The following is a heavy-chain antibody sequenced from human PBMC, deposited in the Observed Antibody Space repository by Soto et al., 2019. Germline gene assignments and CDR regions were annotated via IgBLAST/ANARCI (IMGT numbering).Heavy chain of an antibody. Sequence: PSETLSLTCAVYGGSFSGYYWSWIRQPPGKGLEWIGEINHSGSTNYNPSLKSRVTISVDTSKNQFSLKLSSVTAADTAVYYCASCRVRGVTAWFDPWGQGTLVTVSS. CDR2: INHSGST. CDR3: ASCRVRGVTAWFDP. D-gene: IGHD3-10*01. V-gene: IGHV4-34*01. CDR1: GGSFSGYY. J-gene: IGHJ5*02.